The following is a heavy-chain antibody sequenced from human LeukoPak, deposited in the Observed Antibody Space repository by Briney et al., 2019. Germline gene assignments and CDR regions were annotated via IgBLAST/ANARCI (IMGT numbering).Heavy chain of an antibody. D-gene: IGHD2-2*01. J-gene: IGHJ5*02. V-gene: IGHV1-69*13. Sequence: GASVKVSCKASGGTFSSYAISWVRQAPGQGLEWMGGIIPIFGTANYAQKFQGRVTITADESTSTAYMELSSLRFEDTAVYYCARDTRHRYCSSTSCYRGWLDPWGQGTLVTVSS. CDR3: ARDTRHRYCSSTSCYRGWLDP. CDR2: IIPIFGTA. CDR1: GGTFSSYA.